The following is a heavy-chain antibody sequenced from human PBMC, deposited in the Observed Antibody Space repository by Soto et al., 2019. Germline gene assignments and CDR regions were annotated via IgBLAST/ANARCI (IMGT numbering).Heavy chain of an antibody. Sequence: GGSLRLSCAASGFTFSSYGMHWVRQAPGKGLEWVAVISYDGSNKYYADSVKGRFTISRDNSKNTLYLQMNSLRAEDTAVYYCAKDRKLLAKAGFDPWGQGTLVTVSS. J-gene: IGHJ5*02. D-gene: IGHD2-15*01. CDR2: ISYDGSNK. V-gene: IGHV3-30*18. CDR3: AKDRKLLAKAGFDP. CDR1: GFTFSSYG.